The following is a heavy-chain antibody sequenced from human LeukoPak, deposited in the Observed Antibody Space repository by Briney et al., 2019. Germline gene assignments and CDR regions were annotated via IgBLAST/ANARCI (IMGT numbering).Heavy chain of an antibody. J-gene: IGHJ5*01. CDR3: ATSRYVADDVYYTQDDS. CDR1: GYFFINYW. Sequence: GESLKISCKGSGYFFINYWIAWVRQMPGKGLEWMGSIYPDDSDTRYSPSFQGQVSISADKSINSAYLQWSSLKASDTAIYYCATSRYVADDVYYTQDDSWGQGTLVTVSS. CDR2: IYPDDSDT. D-gene: IGHD2-15*01. V-gene: IGHV5-51*01.